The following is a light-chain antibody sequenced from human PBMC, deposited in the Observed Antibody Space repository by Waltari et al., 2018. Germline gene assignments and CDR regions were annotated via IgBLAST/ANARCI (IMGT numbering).Light chain of an antibody. CDR3: QQYDSYPYT. J-gene: IGKJ2*01. CDR2: ETS. V-gene: IGKV1-5*03. Sequence: DVQMTQSPSTLSASVGDRVTITCRGSQSVNSWLAWYQQKPGTAPQLLIYETSTLASGVPSRFSGSGSGTEFTLTINTLQPEDFATFFCQQYDSYPYTFGQGSKVEI. CDR1: QSVNSW.